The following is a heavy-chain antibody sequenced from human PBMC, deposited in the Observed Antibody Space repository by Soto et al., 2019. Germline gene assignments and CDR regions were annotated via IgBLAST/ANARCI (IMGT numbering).Heavy chain of an antibody. D-gene: IGHD5-12*01. CDR2: IKQGGSEK. CDR3: ARDRSWSGYDFDYFDY. Sequence: GGSLRLSCAASGFTFSSYWMSWVRQAPGKGLEWVANIKQGGSEKYYVDSVKGRFTISRDNAKNSLYLQMNSLRAEDTAVYYCARDRSWSGYDFDYFDYWGQGTLVTVSS. J-gene: IGHJ4*02. CDR1: GFTFSSYW. V-gene: IGHV3-7*01.